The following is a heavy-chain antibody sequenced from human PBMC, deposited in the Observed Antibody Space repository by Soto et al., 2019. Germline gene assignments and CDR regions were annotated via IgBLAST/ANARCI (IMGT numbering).Heavy chain of an antibody. V-gene: IGHV3-23*01. CDR3: AKEIRFQFINLGASGFDY. CDR1: GFSFSSKA. Sequence: EVQLLESGGGLVQPWGSLRLSCAASGFSFSSKAMSWVRQAPGKGLEWVTSISGRGSRTYYTDSPKGRFTMSREKSENMVYLELNNPRAEDTDVYYCAKEIRFQFINLGASGFDYWGQGSLVSVSS. J-gene: IGHJ4*02. CDR2: ISGRGSRT. D-gene: IGHD2-21*01.